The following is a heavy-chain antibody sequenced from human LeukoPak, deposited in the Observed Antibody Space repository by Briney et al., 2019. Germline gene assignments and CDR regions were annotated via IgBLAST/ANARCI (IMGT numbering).Heavy chain of an antibody. V-gene: IGHV4-59*01. J-gene: IGHJ4*02. CDR2: IYDSGTT. CDR3: ARGGASSRYFDY. D-gene: IGHD3-16*02. Sequence: SETLTLTCTVSGVPISGDYWSWIRQPPGKGLEWIAFIYDSGTTNYNPSLKSRVAISEDTSKNQFSLKLTSVTAADTAVYYCARGGASSRYFDYWGQGTLVTVSS. CDR1: GVPISGDY.